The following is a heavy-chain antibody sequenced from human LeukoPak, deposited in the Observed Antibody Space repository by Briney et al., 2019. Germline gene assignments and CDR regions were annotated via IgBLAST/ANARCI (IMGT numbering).Heavy chain of an antibody. J-gene: IGHJ4*02. Sequence: GGSLRLSCAASGFTFISYAMHWVRQAPGKGLEYVSAISSNGGSTYYANSVKGRFTISRDNSKNTLYLQMGSLRAEDMAVYYCAREGIQLWKVIDYWGQGTLVTVSS. CDR1: GFTFISYA. CDR3: AREGIQLWKVIDY. V-gene: IGHV3-64*01. CDR2: ISSNGGST. D-gene: IGHD5-18*01.